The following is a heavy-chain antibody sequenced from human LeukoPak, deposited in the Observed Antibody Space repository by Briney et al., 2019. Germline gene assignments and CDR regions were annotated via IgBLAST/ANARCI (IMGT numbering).Heavy chain of an antibody. Sequence: SETLSLTCTVPGGSISSYYWSWIRQPPGKGLEWIGYIYYSGSTNYNPSLKSRVTISVDTSKNQFSLKLSSVTAADTAVYYCARSGRGYSYGYFDYWGQGTLVTVSS. CDR1: GGSISSYY. CDR2: IYYSGST. CDR3: ARSGRGYSYGYFDY. V-gene: IGHV4-59*01. D-gene: IGHD5-18*01. J-gene: IGHJ4*02.